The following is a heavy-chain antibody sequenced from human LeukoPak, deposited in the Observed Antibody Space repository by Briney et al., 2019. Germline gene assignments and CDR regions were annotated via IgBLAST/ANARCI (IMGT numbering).Heavy chain of an antibody. J-gene: IGHJ4*02. CDR1: GGSISGHY. D-gene: IGHD2-2*01. CDR2: IYYSGST. V-gene: IGHV4-59*11. Sequence: PSETLSLTCTVSGGSISGHYWTWMRQPPGKGLEWIGYIYYSGSTNYNPSLKSRVTISVDTSKNQFSLKLSSVTAADTAVYYCARESTLEAFDYWGQGTLVTVSS. CDR3: ARESTLEAFDY.